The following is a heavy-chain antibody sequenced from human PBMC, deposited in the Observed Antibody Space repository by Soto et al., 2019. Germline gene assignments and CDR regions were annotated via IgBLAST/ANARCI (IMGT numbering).Heavy chain of an antibody. D-gene: IGHD2-15*01. Sequence: EVQLVESGGGLGQPGGSLRLSCAASGFTFSSHWMHWVSQAPGKGLVWISRINTDGSSTSYVDSVQGRFTISRDNGKNTLCLQMNSLRGEDTAVYYCSRRGSGEPSGLHYWGQGTLVTVSS. CDR3: SRRGSGEPSGLHY. CDR1: GFTFSSHW. J-gene: IGHJ4*02. CDR2: INTDGSST. V-gene: IGHV3-74*01.